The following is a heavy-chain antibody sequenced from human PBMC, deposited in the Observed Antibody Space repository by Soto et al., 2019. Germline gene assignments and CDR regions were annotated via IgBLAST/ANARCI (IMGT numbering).Heavy chain of an antibody. CDR1: GYTFTGYY. J-gene: IGHJ6*02. CDR3: ATSMPPEYYYYGMDV. V-gene: IGHV1-2*04. D-gene: IGHD2-2*01. CDR2: INPNSGGT. Sequence: VSVKVSCKASGYTFTGYYMHWVRQAPGQGLEWMGWINPNSGGTNYAQKFQGWVTMTRDTSISTAYMELSRLRSDDTAVYYCATSMPPEYYYYGMDVWGQGTTVTVSS.